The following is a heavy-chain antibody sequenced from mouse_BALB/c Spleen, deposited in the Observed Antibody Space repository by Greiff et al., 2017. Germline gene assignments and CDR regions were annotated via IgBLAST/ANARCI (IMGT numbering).Heavy chain of an antibody. V-gene: IGHV5-6-5*01. Sequence: EVQGVESGGGLVKPGGSLKLSCAASGFTFSSYAMSWVRQTPEKRLEWVASISSGGSTYYPDSVKGRFTISRDNARNILYLQMSSLRSEDTAMYYCARSKAWFAYWGQGTLVTVSA. CDR3: ARSKAWFAY. CDR2: ISSGGST. CDR1: GFTFSSYA. J-gene: IGHJ3*01.